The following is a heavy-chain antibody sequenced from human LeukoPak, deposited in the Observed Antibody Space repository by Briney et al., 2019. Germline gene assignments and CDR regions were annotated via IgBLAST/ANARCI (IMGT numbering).Heavy chain of an antibody. CDR1: GYTFTNYA. J-gene: IGHJ4*02. Sequence: ASVKVSCKASGYTFTNYAMNWVRQAPGQGLEWMGWIHPSTGNPTYAQGFTGRFVFPLDTSVSTTYLQISSLKAEDTAVYYCARAYQRLGELSLPNYWGQGTLVTVSS. D-gene: IGHD3-16*02. V-gene: IGHV7-4-1*02. CDR2: IHPSTGNP. CDR3: ARAYQRLGELSLPNY.